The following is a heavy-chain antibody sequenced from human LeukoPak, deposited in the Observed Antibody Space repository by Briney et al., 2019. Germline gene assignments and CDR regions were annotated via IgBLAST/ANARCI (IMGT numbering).Heavy chain of an antibody. Sequence: GGSLRLSCAASGFTFSSFAMSWVRQAPGKGLEWVSSISSSSSYIYYADSVKGRFTISRDNAKNSLYLQMNSLRAEDTAVYSCARRQYSSSPLVAFDIWGQGTMVTVSS. D-gene: IGHD6-13*01. CDR1: GFTFSSFA. V-gene: IGHV3-21*01. J-gene: IGHJ3*02. CDR2: ISSSSSYI. CDR3: ARRQYSSSPLVAFDI.